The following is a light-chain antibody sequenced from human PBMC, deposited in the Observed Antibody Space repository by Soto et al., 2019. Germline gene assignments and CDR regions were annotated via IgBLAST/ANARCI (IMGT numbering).Light chain of an antibody. CDR2: TAS. V-gene: IGKV1-9*01. CDR3: QQLNSYPLT. CDR1: QGISSY. J-gene: IGKJ4*01. Sequence: DIQLTQSPSILSASVGDRVTITCRASQGISSYLAWYQQKPGKAPNLLIYTASTLQSGVPSRFSGSGSGTEFTLTISSLQPDDFATYYCQQLNSYPLTFGGGTKVDIK.